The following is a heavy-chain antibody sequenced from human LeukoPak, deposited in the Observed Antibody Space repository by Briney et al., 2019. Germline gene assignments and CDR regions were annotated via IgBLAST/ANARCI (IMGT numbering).Heavy chain of an antibody. CDR2: IYYSGST. J-gene: IGHJ4*02. D-gene: IGHD4-23*01. CDR3: ARVRNDCGGNSDYIPFDY. CDR1: GGSISSGDYY. V-gene: IGHV4-30-4*08. Sequence: SQTLSLTCTVSGGSISSGDYYWSWIRQPPGKGLECIGYIYYSGSTYYNPSLKSRVTISVDTSKNQFSLKLSSVTAADTAVYYCARVRNDCGGNSDYIPFDYWGLGTLVTVSS.